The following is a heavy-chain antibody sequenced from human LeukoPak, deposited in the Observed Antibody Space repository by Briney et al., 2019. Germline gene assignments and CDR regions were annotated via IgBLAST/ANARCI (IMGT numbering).Heavy chain of an antibody. CDR3: ARAVSGRFDY. CDR2: IYYSGST. D-gene: IGHD6-19*01. Sequence: SETLSLTCTVSGGSMSPYHWGWIRQPPGKGLEWTGYIYYSGSTNYNPSLKSRVTISVDTSKNQFSLRLSSVTAADTAIYYCARAVSGRFDYWGQGTLVTVSS. CDR1: GGSMSPYH. V-gene: IGHV4-59*08. J-gene: IGHJ4*02.